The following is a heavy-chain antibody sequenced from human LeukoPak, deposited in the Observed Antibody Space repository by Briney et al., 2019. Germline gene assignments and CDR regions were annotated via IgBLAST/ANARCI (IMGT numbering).Heavy chain of an antibody. CDR3: TRDSGTYNWLDP. CDR2: IYKKDNCYAT. Sequence: GGSLRLSCAASGFTFSGSAIHWVRLYPGKGLEWAGHIYKKDNCYATTSAASVTGRFTISRDDSKHTAYLQMNSLKTEDTALYYCTRDSGTYNWLDPWGQGTLVTVSS. D-gene: IGHD1-26*01. CDR1: GFTFSGSA. J-gene: IGHJ5*02. V-gene: IGHV3-73*01.